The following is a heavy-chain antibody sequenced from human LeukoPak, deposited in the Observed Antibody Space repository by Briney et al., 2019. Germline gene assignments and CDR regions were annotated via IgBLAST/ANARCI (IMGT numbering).Heavy chain of an antibody. CDR2: ISWNSGSI. CDR1: GFTFDDYA. Sequence: GRSLRLSCAASGFTFDDYAMHWVRQAPGKGLEWASGISWNSGSIGYADSVKGRFTISRDNAKNSLYLQMNSLRAEDTALYYCAKGGYSYGDPFDYWGQGTLVTVSS. V-gene: IGHV3-9*01. CDR3: AKGGYSYGDPFDY. J-gene: IGHJ4*02. D-gene: IGHD5-18*01.